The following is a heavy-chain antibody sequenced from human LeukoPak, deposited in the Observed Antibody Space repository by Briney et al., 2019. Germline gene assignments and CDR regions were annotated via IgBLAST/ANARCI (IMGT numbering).Heavy chain of an antibody. Sequence: PGGSLRLSCAASEFTFSSYAMSWVRQAPGKGLEWVSAISGSGGSTYYADSVKGRFTISRDNSKNTLYLQMNSLRAEDTAVYYCAKLSVYYDSSGPLDDAFDIWGQGTMVTVSS. V-gene: IGHV3-23*01. J-gene: IGHJ3*02. CDR3: AKLSVYYDSSGPLDDAFDI. D-gene: IGHD3-22*01. CDR2: ISGSGGST. CDR1: EFTFSSYA.